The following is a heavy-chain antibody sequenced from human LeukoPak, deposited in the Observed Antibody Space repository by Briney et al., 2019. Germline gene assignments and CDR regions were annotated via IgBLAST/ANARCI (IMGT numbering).Heavy chain of an antibody. Sequence: ASVKVSCKASGYTFTSYGISWVRQAPGQGLEWMGWISAYNGNTNYAQKLQGRVTMTTDTSTSTAYMALRSLRSDDTAVYYCARVYLLRGGNWFDPWGQGTLVTVSS. D-gene: IGHD3-10*01. V-gene: IGHV1-18*01. CDR2: ISAYNGNT. CDR1: GYTFTSYG. J-gene: IGHJ5*02. CDR3: ARVYLLRGGNWFDP.